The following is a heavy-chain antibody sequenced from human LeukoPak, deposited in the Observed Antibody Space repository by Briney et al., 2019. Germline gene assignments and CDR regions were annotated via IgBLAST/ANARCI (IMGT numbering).Heavy chain of an antibody. D-gene: IGHD3-10*01. Sequence: SETLSLTCAVYGGSFSGYYWSWIRQPPGKGLEWIGEINHSGSTNYNPSLKSRVTISVDTSKNQFSLKLSSVTAADTAVYYCARGGNFQHWGQGTLVAVSS. CDR2: INHSGST. CDR1: GGSFSGYY. V-gene: IGHV4-34*01. CDR3: ARGGNFQH. J-gene: IGHJ1*01.